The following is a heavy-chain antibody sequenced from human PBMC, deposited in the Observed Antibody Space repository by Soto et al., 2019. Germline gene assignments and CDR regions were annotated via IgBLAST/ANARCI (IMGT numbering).Heavy chain of an antibody. CDR2: IYHSGST. Sequence: QVQLQESGPGLVKPSGTLSLTCAVSSGSISSSNWWSWVRQPPGKGLEWIGEIYHSGSTNYNPSLKGRVTISVENSKNQFSLQLRSVTAAETAVYYYSRDAEVGGWCGIPYYYYYSYMDVWGKGTTVTFSS. CDR3: SRDAEVGGWCGIPYYYYYSYMDV. D-gene: IGHD6-19*01. CDR1: SGSISSSNW. J-gene: IGHJ6*03. V-gene: IGHV4-4*02.